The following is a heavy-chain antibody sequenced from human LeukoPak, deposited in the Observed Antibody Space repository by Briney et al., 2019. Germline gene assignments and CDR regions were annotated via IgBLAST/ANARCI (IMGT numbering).Heavy chain of an antibody. CDR2: IWNDGSNK. V-gene: IGHV3-33*01. CDR3: ARAVGPFDY. Sequence: GGSLRLSCAASGFTFSIYGMHWVRQAPGKGLEWVAVIWNDGSNKYYADSVKGRFTISRDNSKNTLYLQMNSLRIEGMAVYYCARAVGPFDYWGQGTLVTVSS. J-gene: IGHJ4*02. CDR1: GFTFSIYG. D-gene: IGHD2-15*01.